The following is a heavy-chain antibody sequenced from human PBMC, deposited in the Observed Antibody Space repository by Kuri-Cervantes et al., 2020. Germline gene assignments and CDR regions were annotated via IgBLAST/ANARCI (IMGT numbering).Heavy chain of an antibody. D-gene: IGHD3-9*01. Sequence: SVKVSCKASGGTFSSYAISWVRQAPGQGLEWMGGIIPIFGTANYAQKFQGRVTITTDESTSTAYMELRSLSSEDTAVYYCATSGQVYYDILNAWGQGTLVTVSS. CDR1: GGTFSSYA. V-gene: IGHV1-69*05. J-gene: IGHJ4*02. CDR3: ATSGQVYYDILNA. CDR2: IIPIFGTA.